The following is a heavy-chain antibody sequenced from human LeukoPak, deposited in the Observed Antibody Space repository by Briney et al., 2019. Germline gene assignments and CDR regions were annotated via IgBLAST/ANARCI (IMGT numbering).Heavy chain of an antibody. CDR2: IKQDGSEK. CDR1: GFTFSSYW. J-gene: IGHJ4*02. Sequence: PGGSLRLSCAASGFTFSSYWMSWVRQAPGKGLEWVANIKQDGSEKYYVDSVKGRFTISRDNAKNSLYLQMNSLRAEDTAVYYCARDSPDYGDYTNCDYWGQGTLVTVSS. D-gene: IGHD4-17*01. CDR3: ARDSPDYGDYTNCDY. V-gene: IGHV3-7*01.